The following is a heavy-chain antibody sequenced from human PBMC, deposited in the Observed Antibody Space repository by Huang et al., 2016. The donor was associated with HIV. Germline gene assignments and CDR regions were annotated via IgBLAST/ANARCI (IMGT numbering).Heavy chain of an antibody. J-gene: IGHJ3*02. Sequence: EVQLVESGGGSVQPGGSLRLSCAASGFTFSSYWMQWVRQALGKGPVWLSRINNDGSITTYADSVKGRITISRDNARNTMYLQMTTLSAGDTAVYYCARHRSSGGVEEAFDIWGPGTLVTVAS. CDR1: GFTFSSYW. D-gene: IGHD2-8*02. V-gene: IGHV3-74*03. CDR3: ARHRSSGGVEEAFDI. CDR2: INNDGSIT.